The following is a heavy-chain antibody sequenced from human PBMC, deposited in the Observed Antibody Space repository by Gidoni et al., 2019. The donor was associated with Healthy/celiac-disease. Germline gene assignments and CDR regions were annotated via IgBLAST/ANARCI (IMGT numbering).Heavy chain of an antibody. V-gene: IGHV4-59*01. J-gene: IGHJ6*02. D-gene: IGHD3-10*01. Sequence: QVQLQESGPGLVKPSETLSLTCTVSGGSISSYYWSWIRQPPGKGLEWIGYIYYSGSTNYNPSLKSRVTISVDTSKNQFSLKLSSVTAADTAVYYCAREVYYYGSGESNPVYYYYGMDVWGQGTTVTVSS. CDR2: IYYSGST. CDR3: AREVYYYGSGESNPVYYYYGMDV. CDR1: GGSISSYY.